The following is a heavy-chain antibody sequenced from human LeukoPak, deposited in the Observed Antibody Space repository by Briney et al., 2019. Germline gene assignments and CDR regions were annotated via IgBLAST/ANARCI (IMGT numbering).Heavy chain of an antibody. V-gene: IGHV4-59*08. CDR2: IYYGGST. Sequence: SETLSLTCTVSGGPISSYYWSWIRQPPGKGLEWIGYIYYGGSTNYNPSLKSRVTISVDTSKNQFSLKLSSVTAADTAVYYCARGGYSSSWYYFDYWGQGTLVIVSS. D-gene: IGHD6-13*01. CDR1: GGPISSYY. J-gene: IGHJ4*02. CDR3: ARGGYSSSWYYFDY.